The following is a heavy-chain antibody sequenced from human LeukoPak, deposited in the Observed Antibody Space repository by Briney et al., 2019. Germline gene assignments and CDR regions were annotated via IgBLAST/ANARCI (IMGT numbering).Heavy chain of an antibody. J-gene: IGHJ4*02. D-gene: IGHD3-10*01. CDR3: ARVGTMGYYFDY. CDR2: INPNSGGT. CDR1: GYTFTVYY. Sequence: GASVTVSFKASGYTFTVYYMHWVRQAPGQGLEWMGWINPNSGGTSYAQKFQGRVTMTRDTSISTAYMELSRLRSDDTAVYYCARVGTMGYYFDYWGQGALVTVSS. V-gene: IGHV1-2*02.